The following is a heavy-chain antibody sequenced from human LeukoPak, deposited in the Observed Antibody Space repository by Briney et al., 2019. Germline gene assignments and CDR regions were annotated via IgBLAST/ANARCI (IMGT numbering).Heavy chain of an antibody. J-gene: IGHJ4*02. V-gene: IGHV3-23*01. Sequence: PGGSLRLSCAASGFAFSSYGMSWVRQAPGKGLEWVSAISNSGGSTYYADSVKGRFTISRDNSKNTLYLQMNSLRAEDTAVYYCAKVPPGYCSSTSCFGYYFDYWGQGTLVTVSS. D-gene: IGHD2-2*01. CDR1: GFAFSSYG. CDR3: AKVPPGYCSSTSCFGYYFDY. CDR2: ISNSGGST.